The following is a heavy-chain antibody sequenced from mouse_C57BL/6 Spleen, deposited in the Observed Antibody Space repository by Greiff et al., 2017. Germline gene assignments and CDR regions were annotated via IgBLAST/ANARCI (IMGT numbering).Heavy chain of an antibody. Sequence: EVQRVESGPELVKPGASVKMSCKASGYTFTDYNMHWVKQSHGKSLEWIGYINPNNGGTSYNQKFKGKATLTVNKSSSTAYMELRSLTSEDSAVYYCARAFITTVDYWGQGTTLTVSS. CDR3: ARAFITTVDY. D-gene: IGHD1-1*01. CDR2: INPNNGGT. CDR1: GYTFTDYN. J-gene: IGHJ2*01. V-gene: IGHV1-22*01.